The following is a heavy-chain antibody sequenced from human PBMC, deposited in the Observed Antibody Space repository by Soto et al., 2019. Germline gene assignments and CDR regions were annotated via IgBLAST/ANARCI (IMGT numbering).Heavy chain of an antibody. V-gene: IGHV3-7*01. Sequence: EVQLVESGGGLVQPGGSLRLSCAASGFTFGNYWMTWVRQAPGKGLEWVANIKGDGSAKSYLDSVRGRFTVSRDNAENSLFLQMNILRAEDTALYYCARDVYPGGRGYYLDAFDIWGEGTMVTVS. J-gene: IGHJ3*02. CDR1: GFTFGNYW. D-gene: IGHD3-22*01. CDR3: ARDVYPGGRGYYLDAFDI. CDR2: IKGDGSAK.